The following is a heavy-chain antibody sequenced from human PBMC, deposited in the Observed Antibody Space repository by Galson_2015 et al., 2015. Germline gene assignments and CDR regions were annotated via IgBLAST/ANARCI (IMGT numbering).Heavy chain of an antibody. CDR3: AKGGVPLLWFGELHGYFDY. D-gene: IGHD3-10*01. CDR1: GFTFSSYG. V-gene: IGHV3-30*18. CDR2: ISYDGSNK. J-gene: IGHJ4*02. Sequence: SLRLSCAASGFTFSSYGMHWVRQAPGKGLEWVAVISYDGSNKYYADSVKGRFTISRDNSKNTLYLQMNSLRAEDTAVYCCAKGGVPLLWFGELHGYFDYWGQGTLVTVSS.